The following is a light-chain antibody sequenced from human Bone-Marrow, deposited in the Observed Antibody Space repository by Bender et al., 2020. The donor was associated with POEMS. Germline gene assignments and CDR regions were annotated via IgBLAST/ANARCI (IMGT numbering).Light chain of an antibody. V-gene: IGLV2-11*01. CDR1: SSDVGGYNY. CDR3: CSYAGYYTLV. J-gene: IGLJ3*02. CDR2: DVT. Sequence: QSALTQPASVSGSPGQSITISCTGTSSDVGGYNYVSWYQQHPGKAPKLMVYDVTKRPSGVPDRFSGSKSGNTASLTISGLQAEDEADYYCCSYAGYYTLVFGGGTKLTVL.